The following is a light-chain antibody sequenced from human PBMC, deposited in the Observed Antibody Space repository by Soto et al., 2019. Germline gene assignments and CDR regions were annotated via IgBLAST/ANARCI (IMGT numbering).Light chain of an antibody. CDR2: GAS. V-gene: IGKV3-15*01. CDR1: QYVSNK. Sequence: EIVMPQSPATLSVSPAQTVTLSCRSSQYVSNKVAWYQQKPGQAPSLLILGASTRATGVPARFSGSGSGTEFTLSIRSLQSEDFAVYYCKQYKEWPPFTFGQGTRREIK. CDR3: KQYKEWPPFT. J-gene: IGKJ5*01.